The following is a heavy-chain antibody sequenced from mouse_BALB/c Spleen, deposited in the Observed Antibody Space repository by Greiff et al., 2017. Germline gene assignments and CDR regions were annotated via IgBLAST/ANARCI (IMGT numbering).Heavy chain of an antibody. CDR3: ARDKLSSYYFDY. V-gene: IGHV7-3*02. J-gene: IGHJ2*01. CDR1: GFTFTDYY. Sequence: EVMLVESGGGLVQPGGSLRLSCATSGFTFTDYYMSWVRQPPGKALEWLGFIRNKANGYTTEYSASVKGRFTISRDNSQSILYLQMNTLRAEDSATYYCARDKLSSYYFDYWGQGTTLTVSS. CDR2: IRNKANGYTT.